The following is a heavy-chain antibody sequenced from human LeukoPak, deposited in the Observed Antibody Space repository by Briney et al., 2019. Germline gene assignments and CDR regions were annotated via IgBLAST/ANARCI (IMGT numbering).Heavy chain of an antibody. Sequence: GESLKISCVVSGFTFRNAWMSWVRQAPGKGLEWVSAISGSGGSTYYADSVKGRFTISRDNSKNTLYLQMNSLRAEDTAVYYCAKDRRFNWYDGDWFDPWGQGTLVTVSS. V-gene: IGHV3-23*01. CDR1: GFTFRNAW. CDR2: ISGSGGST. D-gene: IGHD1-1*01. J-gene: IGHJ5*02. CDR3: AKDRRFNWYDGDWFDP.